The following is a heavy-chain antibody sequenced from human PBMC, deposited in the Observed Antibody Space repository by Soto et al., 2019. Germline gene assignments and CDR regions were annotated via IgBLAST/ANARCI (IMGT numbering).Heavy chain of an antibody. CDR3: AKGHALYDDLLTGPFNWCDP. CDR2: ISWNSGSI. J-gene: IGHJ5*02. CDR1: TFGDDE. Sequence: TFGDDEIRCVPQRQGEELAGVSGISWNSGSIGYADSVKGRFTISRDNAKNSLYLQMNSLRAEDTALYYCAKGHALYDDLLTGPFNWCDPWGQGTLVTVSS. V-gene: IGHV3-9*01. D-gene: IGHD3-9*01.